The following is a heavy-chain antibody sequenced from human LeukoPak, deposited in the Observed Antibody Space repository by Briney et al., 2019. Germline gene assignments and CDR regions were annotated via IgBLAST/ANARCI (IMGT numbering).Heavy chain of an antibody. V-gene: IGHV3-30-3*01. Sequence: GRSLRLSCAASGFTFSSYTMQWVRQAPGKGLEWVVFISSDGSNKYYADSVKGRFTISRDNSKNTLYVQMNSLRAEDTAVYYCARGEYSSGWYCFDYWGQGTLVTVSS. CDR2: ISSDGSNK. CDR1: GFTFSSYT. D-gene: IGHD6-19*01. CDR3: ARGEYSSGWYCFDY. J-gene: IGHJ4*02.